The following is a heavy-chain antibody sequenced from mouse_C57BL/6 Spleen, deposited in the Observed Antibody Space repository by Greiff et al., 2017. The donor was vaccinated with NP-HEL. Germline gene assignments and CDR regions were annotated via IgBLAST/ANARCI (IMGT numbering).Heavy chain of an antibody. CDR1: GFTFSSYT. V-gene: IGHV5-9*01. J-gene: IGHJ3*01. D-gene: IGHD2-4*01. Sequence: DVQLVESGGGLVKPGGSLKLSCAASGFTFSSYTMSWVRQTPEKRLEWVATISGGGGNTYYPDSVKGRFTISRDNAKNTLYLQMSSLRSEDTALYYCARHNYGFAYWGQGTLVTVSA. CDR2: ISGGGGNT. CDR3: ARHNYGFAY.